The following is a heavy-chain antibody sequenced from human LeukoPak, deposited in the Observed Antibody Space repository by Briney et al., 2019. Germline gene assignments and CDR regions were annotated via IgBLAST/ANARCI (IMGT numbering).Heavy chain of an antibody. CDR1: GFTFSSYW. CDR3: ARGDGCGMDV. J-gene: IGHJ6*02. Sequence: GGSLRLSCAASGFTFSSYWMHWVRQAPGKGLVWVSRIKSDGSSTSYADSVKGRFTISRDNAKNTLYLQMNSLRAEDTAVYYCARGDGCGMDVWGQGTTVTVSS. CDR2: IKSDGSST. V-gene: IGHV3-74*01. D-gene: IGHD5-24*01.